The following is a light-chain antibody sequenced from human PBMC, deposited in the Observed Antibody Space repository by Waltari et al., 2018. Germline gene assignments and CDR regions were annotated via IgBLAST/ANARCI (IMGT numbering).Light chain of an antibody. J-gene: IGKJ1*01. CDR2: ASS. CDR3: QQYYTYPRT. V-gene: IGKV1-8*01. CDR1: QNIGSY. Sequence: AIRMTQPPSSFSASKGDRVTITCRANQNIGSYLAWYQQKPGKAPKLLIYASSTLQSGVPSRFSGSGSGTDFTLTISCLQSEDCATYYCQQYYTYPRTFGQGTFVEV.